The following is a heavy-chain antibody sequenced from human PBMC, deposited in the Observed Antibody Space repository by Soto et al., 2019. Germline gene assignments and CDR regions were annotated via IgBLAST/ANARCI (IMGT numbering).Heavy chain of an antibody. V-gene: IGHV3-30-3*01. CDR3: ARDLGSSWSYYYYYGMDV. CDR1: GFTFSSYA. D-gene: IGHD6-13*01. CDR2: ISYDGSNK. Sequence: GGSLRLSCAASGFTFSSYAMHWVRQAPGKGLEWVAVISYDGSNKYYADSVKGRFTISRDNSKNTLYLQMNSLRAEDTAVYYCARDLGSSWSYYYYYGMDVWGQGTTVTVSS. J-gene: IGHJ6*02.